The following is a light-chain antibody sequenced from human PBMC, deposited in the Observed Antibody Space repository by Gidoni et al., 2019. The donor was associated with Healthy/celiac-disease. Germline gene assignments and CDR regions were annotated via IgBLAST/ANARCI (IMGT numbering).Light chain of an antibody. CDR3: QQSYSTPWT. Sequence: DIQMTPSPSSLSASVGDRVTITCRAIQSISSYLHWYQQKPWKAPKLLIYAASSLQSGVPSRFSGSGSGTDFTLTISSLQPEDFATYYCQQSYSTPWTFGQGTKVEIK. V-gene: IGKV1-39*01. CDR1: QSISSY. CDR2: AAS. J-gene: IGKJ1*01.